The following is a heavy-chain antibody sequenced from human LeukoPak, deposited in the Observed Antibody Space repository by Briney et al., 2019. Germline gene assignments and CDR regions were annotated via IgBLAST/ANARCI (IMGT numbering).Heavy chain of an antibody. J-gene: IGHJ4*02. CDR1: GFAFSVYA. CDR3: ARDGEYSYGYGFDY. Sequence: GRSLRLSCAASGFAFSVYAVHCVRQAPGNGMEWVGIISYDGRKKYYGDYVKGRCTISRDTSKNTVYLQMNSLRPEETAVYYCARDGEYSYGYGFDYWGQGTLVTVSS. D-gene: IGHD5-18*01. CDR2: ISYDGRKK. V-gene: IGHV3-30*14.